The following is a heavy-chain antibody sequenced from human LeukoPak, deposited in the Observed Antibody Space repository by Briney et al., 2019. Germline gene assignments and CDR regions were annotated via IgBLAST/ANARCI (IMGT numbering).Heavy chain of an antibody. J-gene: IGHJ4*02. D-gene: IGHD6-19*01. Sequence: ASETLSLTCTVSGGSISSSSYYWGWIRQPPGKGLEWIGSIYYSGSTYYNPSLKSRVTISVDTSKNQFSLKLSSVTAADTAVYYCARRGYSSGWYAYWGQGTLVTVSS. CDR1: GGSISSSSYY. V-gene: IGHV4-39*01. CDR2: IYYSGST. CDR3: ARRGYSSGWYAY.